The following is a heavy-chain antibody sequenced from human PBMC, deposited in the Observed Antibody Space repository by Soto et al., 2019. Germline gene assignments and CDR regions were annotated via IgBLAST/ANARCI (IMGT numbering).Heavy chain of an antibody. CDR3: XXXXERLTGYMDV. Sequence: EVQLVESGGGLVQPGGSLRLSCAASGFTFSSYSMNWVRQAPGKGLEWVSYISSSSSTIYYADSVKGRFTISRDNAKNXXXXXXXXXXXXXXXXXXXXXXXERLTGYMDVWGKGTTVTVSS. J-gene: IGHJ6*03. CDR2: ISSSSSTI. CDR1: GFTFSSYS. V-gene: IGHV3-48*01. D-gene: IGHD1-1*01.